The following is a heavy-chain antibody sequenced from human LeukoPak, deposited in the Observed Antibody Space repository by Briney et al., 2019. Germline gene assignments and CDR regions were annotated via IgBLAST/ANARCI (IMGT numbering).Heavy chain of an antibody. CDR1: GFTFSSYG. CDR3: SGAAAGTIGY. D-gene: IGHD6-13*01. Sequence: GGSLRLSCAASGFTFSSYGMHWVRQAPGKGLEWVAFIRYDGSNKYYADSVKGRFTISRDNSKNTLYLQMNSLRAEDTAVYYCSGAAAGTIGYWGQGTLVTVSS. J-gene: IGHJ4*02. CDR2: IRYDGSNK. V-gene: IGHV3-30*02.